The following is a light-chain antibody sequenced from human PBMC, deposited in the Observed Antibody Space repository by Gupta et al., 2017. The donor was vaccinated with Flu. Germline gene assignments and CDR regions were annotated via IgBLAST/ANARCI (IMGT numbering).Light chain of an antibody. J-gene: IGKJ2*03. CDR2: WAS. CDR3: QQYYSPLLYS. CDR1: QSLLYRSNNRNF. Sequence: DIEMTQSPDSLAVSLGERATINCKSSQSLLYRSNNRNFLAWYQQKPGQPPKLLIYWASSRQYGVPDRFSGSGSGTDFSLTISRLQAEDVAVYFCQQYYSPLLYSFGQGTKLEI. V-gene: IGKV4-1*01.